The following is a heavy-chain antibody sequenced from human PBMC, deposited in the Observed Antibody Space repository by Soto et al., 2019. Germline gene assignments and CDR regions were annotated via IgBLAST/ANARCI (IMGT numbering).Heavy chain of an antibody. CDR1: GFTFSNIA. CDR3: ATDWALGATLGAIDF. Sequence: GGSLRLSCAASGFTFSNIAMHWVRQAPGKGLEWVAAISYDGTYRPYADFARGRFTISRDNSQKTLYLQMNSLRPEDTALYYCATDWALGATLGAIDFWGQGTLVTVSS. J-gene: IGHJ4*02. D-gene: IGHD1-26*01. V-gene: IGHV3-30-3*01. CDR2: ISYDGTYR.